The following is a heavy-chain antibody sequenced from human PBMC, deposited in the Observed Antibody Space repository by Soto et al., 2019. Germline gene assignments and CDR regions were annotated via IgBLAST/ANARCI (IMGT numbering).Heavy chain of an antibody. J-gene: IGHJ4*02. V-gene: IGHV4-39*01. Sequence: PSETLSLTCTVSGGSTNSRSDYWGWIRQPPGKGLEWIGSVYYSGSTHDNPSLQSRVTISVDTSRNQFSLNLTYVTAADTAVYFCARQQRGTGYGERGIYFDYWGQGTLVTVSS. CDR3: ARQQRGTGYGERGIYFDY. CDR2: VYYSGST. D-gene: IGHD1-1*01. CDR1: GGSTNSRSDY.